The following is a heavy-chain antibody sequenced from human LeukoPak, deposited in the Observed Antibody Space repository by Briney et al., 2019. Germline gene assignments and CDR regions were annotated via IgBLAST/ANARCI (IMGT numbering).Heavy chain of an antibody. J-gene: IGHJ4*02. CDR2: ISVSGGST. D-gene: IGHD2-2*01. CDR1: GFTFSTYA. V-gene: IGHV3-23*01. CDR3: AKSPGGVVSTSFDN. Sequence: GGSLRLSCAASGFTFSTYAMSWVRQAPGKGLEWVSVISVSGGSTYYADSVKGRFTISRDNSKNTLYLQMNSVSAEDTAVYYCAKSPGGVVSTSFDNWGQGTLVTVSS.